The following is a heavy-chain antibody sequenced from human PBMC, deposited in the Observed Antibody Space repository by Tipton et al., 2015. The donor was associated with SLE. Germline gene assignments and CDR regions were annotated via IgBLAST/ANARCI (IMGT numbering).Heavy chain of an antibody. D-gene: IGHD6-6*01. Sequence: RSLRLSCAASGFTFSNYAMHWVRQAPGKGLEWVAVMSSNGSSEYYADSVKGRFTISRDNSQNALYLQMNSLRPEDAAVYYCAKDLYSSSFDYWGQGTLVTVSS. CDR2: MSSNGSSE. V-gene: IGHV3-30-3*01. CDR1: GFTFSNYA. CDR3: AKDLYSSSFDY. J-gene: IGHJ4*02.